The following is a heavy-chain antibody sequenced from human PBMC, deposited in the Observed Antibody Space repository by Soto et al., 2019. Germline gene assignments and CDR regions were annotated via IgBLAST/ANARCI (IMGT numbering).Heavy chain of an antibody. J-gene: IGHJ4*02. CDR2: IFSSGGT. CDR1: GGSISSGGYY. D-gene: IGHD3-9*01. Sequence: QVQLQESGPGLLKPSQTLSLTCTVSGGSISSGGYYWSWIRQHPGKGLEFIGYIFSSGGTYYNPSLKSRVTISVDTSKNQLSLRLRSVSAADTALYYCARLWTGYYNDRPTSFDYWGQGTLVTVSS. CDR3: ARLWTGYYNDRPTSFDY. V-gene: IGHV4-31*03.